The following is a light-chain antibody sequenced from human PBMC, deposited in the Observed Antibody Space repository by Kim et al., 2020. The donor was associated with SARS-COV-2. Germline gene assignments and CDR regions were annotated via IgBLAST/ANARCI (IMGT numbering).Light chain of an antibody. CDR3: VLYMINGISV. CDR1: SGPVSADHY. V-gene: IGLV8-61*01. CDR2: NSA. J-gene: IGLJ3*02. Sequence: GGTFTFSCGLTSGPVSADHYPTWYQQTPAQAPRTLIYNSATRSSGVPDRFAGSILGNKAALTITGAQADDESDYYCVLYMINGISVFGGGTQLTVL.